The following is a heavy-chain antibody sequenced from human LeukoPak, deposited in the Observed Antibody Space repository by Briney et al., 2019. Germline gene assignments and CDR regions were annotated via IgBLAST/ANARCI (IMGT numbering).Heavy chain of an antibody. V-gene: IGHV3-49*03. D-gene: IGHD3-9*01. CDR3: TREGPLTGYPFDY. CDR1: GFTFGDYA. J-gene: IGHJ4*02. Sequence: GGSLRLSCTASGFTFGDYAMSWFRQAPGKGLEWVGFIRSKAYGGTTEYAASVKGRFTISRDDSKSIAYLQMNSLKTEDTAVYYCTREGPLTGYPFDYWGQGTLVTVSS. CDR2: IRSKAYGGTT.